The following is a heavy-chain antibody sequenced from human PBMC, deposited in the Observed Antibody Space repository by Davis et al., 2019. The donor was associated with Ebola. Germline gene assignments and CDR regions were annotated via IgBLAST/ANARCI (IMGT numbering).Heavy chain of an antibody. Sequence: SVKVSCKASGGTFSSYAISWVRQAPGQGLEWMGGIIPIFGTANYAQKFQGRVTITADESTSTAYMELSSLRSDDTAVYYCASWDTAMVSPYAFDHWGQGTLLTVSS. CDR3: ASWDTAMVSPYAFDH. V-gene: IGHV1-69*13. J-gene: IGHJ5*02. CDR1: GGTFSSYA. CDR2: IIPIFGTA. D-gene: IGHD5-18*01.